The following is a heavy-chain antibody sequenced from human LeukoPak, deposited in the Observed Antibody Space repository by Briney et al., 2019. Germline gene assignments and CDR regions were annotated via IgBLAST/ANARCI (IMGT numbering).Heavy chain of an antibody. J-gene: IGHJ3*02. D-gene: IGHD6-13*01. Sequence: SETLSLTCAVYGGSLSGYYWSWIRQPPGKGLEWIGEINHSGSTNYNPSLKSRVTISVDTSKNRFSLKLSSVTAADTAVYYCARDRDSSSWYRDAFDIWGQGTMVTVSS. V-gene: IGHV4-34*01. CDR3: ARDRDSSSWYRDAFDI. CDR2: INHSGST. CDR1: GGSLSGYY.